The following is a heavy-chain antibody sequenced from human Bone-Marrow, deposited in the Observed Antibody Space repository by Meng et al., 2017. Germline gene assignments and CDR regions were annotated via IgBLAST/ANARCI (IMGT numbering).Heavy chain of an antibody. J-gene: IGHJ4*02. CDR1: GYTFTSYY. Sequence: ALVKVSCKASGYTFTSYYMHWVQQAPGQGLEWMGIINPSGGSTSYAQKFQGRVTMTRDTSTSTVYMELSSLRSEDTAVYYCARDPIYSSSWYASYFDYRGQGTLVTVSS. D-gene: IGHD6-13*01. V-gene: IGHV1-46*01. CDR3: ARDPIYSSSWYASYFDY. CDR2: INPSGGST.